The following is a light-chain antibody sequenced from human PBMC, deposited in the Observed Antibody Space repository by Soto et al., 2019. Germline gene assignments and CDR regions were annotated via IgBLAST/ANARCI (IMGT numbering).Light chain of an antibody. CDR1: SSDVGGYNY. CDR2: DVN. V-gene: IGLV2-11*01. J-gene: IGLJ2*01. Sequence: QSALTQPRSVSGSPGQSVAISCTGTSSDVGGYNYVSWYQQHPGKAPKLMIDDVNKRPSGIPDRFSGSKSGNTASLTISGLQSEDEADSYCCSYAGSYEVFGGGTKLTVL. CDR3: CSYAGSYEV.